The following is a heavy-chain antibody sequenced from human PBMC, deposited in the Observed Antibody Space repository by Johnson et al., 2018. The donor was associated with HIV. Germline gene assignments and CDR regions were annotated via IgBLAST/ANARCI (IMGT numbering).Heavy chain of an antibody. V-gene: IGHV3-30*04. CDR2: ISYDGSNK. D-gene: IGHD6-6*01. CDR1: GFTFSSYA. J-gene: IGHJ3*02. Sequence: QVQLVESGGGVVQPGRSLRLSCAASGFTFSSYAMHWVRQAPGTGLEWVSVISYDGSNKYYADSVKGRFTISRDNSKNTLYLQMNSLRAEDTAGYYCAREDSSLSQGAFAIWGQGTMVTVSS. CDR3: AREDSSLSQGAFAI.